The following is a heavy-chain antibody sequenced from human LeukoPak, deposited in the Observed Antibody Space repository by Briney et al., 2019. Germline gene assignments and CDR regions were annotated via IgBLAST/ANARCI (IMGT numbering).Heavy chain of an antibody. D-gene: IGHD5-24*01. CDR1: GGSFSGYY. CDR2: INHSGST. Sequence: PSETLSLTCAVYGGSFSGYYWSWIRQPPGKGLEWIGEINHSGSTNYNPSLKRRVTISVDTSKNQFSLKLSSVTAADTAVYYCARVEMATTSRFDLWGQGTLVTVSS. J-gene: IGHJ5*02. V-gene: IGHV4-34*01. CDR3: ARVEMATTSRFDL.